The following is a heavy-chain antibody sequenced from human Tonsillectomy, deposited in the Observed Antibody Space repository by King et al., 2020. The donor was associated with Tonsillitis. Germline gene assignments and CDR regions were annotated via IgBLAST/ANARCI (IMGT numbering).Heavy chain of an antibody. CDR3: ARDSSSGWSPVLFDP. CDR1: GGSISSYY. J-gene: IGHJ5*02. Sequence: VQLQESGPGLVKPSETLSLTCTVSGGSISSYYWSWIRQPPGKGLEWIGYIYYIGSTNYNPSLKSRVTISVDTSKNQFSLQLTSVTAADTAVYYFARDSSSGWSPVLFDPWGQGTLVTVSS. CDR2: IYYIGST. D-gene: IGHD6-19*01. V-gene: IGHV4-59*01.